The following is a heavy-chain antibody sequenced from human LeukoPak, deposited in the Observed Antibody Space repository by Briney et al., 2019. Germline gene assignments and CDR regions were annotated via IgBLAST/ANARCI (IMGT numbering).Heavy chain of an antibody. D-gene: IGHD5-12*01. Sequence: PGGSLRLSCAASGFTFSSYWMSWVRQAPGKGLEWVANIKQDGSEKYYVDSVKGRFTISRDNAKNSLYLQMNSLRAEDTVVYYCAATIVDIVATDNAWGQGTLVTVSS. J-gene: IGHJ4*02. V-gene: IGHV3-7*01. CDR3: AATIVDIVATDNA. CDR1: GFTFSSYW. CDR2: IKQDGSEK.